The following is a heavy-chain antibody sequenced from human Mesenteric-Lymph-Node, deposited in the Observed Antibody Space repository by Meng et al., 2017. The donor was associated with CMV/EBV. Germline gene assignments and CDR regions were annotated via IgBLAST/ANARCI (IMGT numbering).Heavy chain of an antibody. D-gene: IGHD4-23*01. CDR1: GGYISSGGYY. Sequence: SGGYISSGGYYWSWIRQHPGKGLEWIGYIYYSESTYYNPSLKSRVTISVDTSKNQFSLKLSSVTAADTAVYYCARAKGGNRDNYFDYWGQGTLVTVSS. CDR2: IYYSEST. CDR3: ARAKGGNRDNYFDY. V-gene: IGHV4-31*02. J-gene: IGHJ4*02.